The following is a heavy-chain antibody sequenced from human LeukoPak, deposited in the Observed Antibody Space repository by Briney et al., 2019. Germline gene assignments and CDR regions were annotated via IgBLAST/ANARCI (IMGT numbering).Heavy chain of an antibody. CDR3: AKSYSNYEDAVDY. Sequence: GRSLRLSCAASGFTFSSYGMHWVRQAPGKGLEWVAVISYDGSNKYYADSVKGRFTISRDNSKNTLYLQMNSLRAEDTAVYYCAKSYSNYEDAVDYWGQGTLVTVSS. V-gene: IGHV3-30*18. CDR1: GFTFSSYG. J-gene: IGHJ4*02. CDR2: ISYDGSNK. D-gene: IGHD4-4*01.